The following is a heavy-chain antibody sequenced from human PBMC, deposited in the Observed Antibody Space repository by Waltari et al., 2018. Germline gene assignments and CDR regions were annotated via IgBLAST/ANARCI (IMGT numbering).Heavy chain of an antibody. J-gene: IGHJ4*02. CDR1: GFTFDDYA. D-gene: IGHD6-13*01. CDR2: ISWNSGSI. V-gene: IGHV3-9*01. CDR3: AKDWQQLADLYYFDY. Sequence: EVQLVESGGGLVQPGRSLRLSCAASGFTFDDYAMHWVRQAPGKGLEWVSGISWNSGSIGYADSVKGRFTISRDNAKNSLYLQMNSLRAEDTALYYCAKDWQQLADLYYFDYWGQGTLVTVSS.